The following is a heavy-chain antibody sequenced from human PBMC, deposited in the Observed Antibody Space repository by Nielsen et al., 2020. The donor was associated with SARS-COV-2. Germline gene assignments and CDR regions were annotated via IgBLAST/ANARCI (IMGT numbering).Heavy chain of an antibody. CDR3: AKDHPGDIVVVCYFDY. Sequence: GESLKISCAASGFTFSSYAMSWVRQAPGKGLEWVSAISGSGGSTYYADSVKGRFTISRDNSKNTPYLQMNSLRAEDTAVYYCAKDHPGDIVVVCYFDYWGQGTLVTVSS. D-gene: IGHD2-15*01. V-gene: IGHV3-23*01. J-gene: IGHJ4*02. CDR1: GFTFSSYA. CDR2: ISGSGGST.